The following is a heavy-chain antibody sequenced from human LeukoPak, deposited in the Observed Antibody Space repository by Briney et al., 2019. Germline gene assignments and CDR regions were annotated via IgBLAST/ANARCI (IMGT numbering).Heavy chain of an antibody. Sequence: AGGSLRLSCVATGITFSNYAMSWVRQAPGKGLEWVSAITSSGDSTSYADSVKGRFTLSRDNSKNTLYLQMNSLRAEDTAVYYCAKDLLGYNSLDFDYWGQGTLVTVSS. CDR3: AKDLLGYNSLDFDY. D-gene: IGHD5-24*01. CDR2: ITSSGDST. J-gene: IGHJ4*02. V-gene: IGHV3-23*01. CDR1: GITFSNYA.